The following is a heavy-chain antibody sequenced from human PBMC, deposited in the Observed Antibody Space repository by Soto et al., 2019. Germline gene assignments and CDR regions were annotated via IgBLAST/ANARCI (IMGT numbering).Heavy chain of an antibody. CDR2: IIPIFGTA. V-gene: IGHV1-69*12. CDR3: ARYHYGSGLHAFDI. D-gene: IGHD3-10*01. J-gene: IGHJ3*02. Sequence: QVQLVQSGAEVKKPGSSVKVSCKASGGTFSSYAISWVRQAPGQGLEWMGGIIPIFGTANYAQKFQGRVTITADESTITDYRELSSVRSEDTAVYYCARYHYGSGLHAFDIWGQGTMVTVSS. CDR1: GGTFSSYA.